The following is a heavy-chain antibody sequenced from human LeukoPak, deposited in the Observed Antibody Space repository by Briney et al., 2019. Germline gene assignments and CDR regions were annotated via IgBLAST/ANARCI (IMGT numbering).Heavy chain of an antibody. CDR3: ARDRAVAGSTQSYGYIVGAT. Sequence: GPSVKVSCKASGYTFTSYAMNWVRQAPGQGLEWMGWISTNTGNPTYAQGFTGRFVFSLDTSVSTAYLQISSLKAEDTAVYYCARDRAVAGSTQSYGYIVGATWGQGTLVTVSS. D-gene: IGHD1-26*01. V-gene: IGHV7-4-1*02. CDR1: GYTFTSYA. CDR2: ISTNTGNP. J-gene: IGHJ4*02.